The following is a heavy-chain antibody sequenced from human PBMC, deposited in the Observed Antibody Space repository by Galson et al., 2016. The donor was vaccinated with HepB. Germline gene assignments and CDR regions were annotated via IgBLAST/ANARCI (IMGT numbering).Heavy chain of an antibody. V-gene: IGHV3-21*01. CDR1: GFTFSSYS. CDR2: ISSSSSYI. D-gene: IGHD3-3*01. Sequence: SLRLSCAASGFTFSSYSMNWVRQAPGKGLEWVSSISSSSSYIYYADSVKGRFTIARDNAKNSLYLQMNRLRAEDTAVYFGARGGRRLLECYQLNYDYWGQGTLVTVSS. J-gene: IGHJ4*02. CDR3: ARGGRRLLECYQLNYDY.